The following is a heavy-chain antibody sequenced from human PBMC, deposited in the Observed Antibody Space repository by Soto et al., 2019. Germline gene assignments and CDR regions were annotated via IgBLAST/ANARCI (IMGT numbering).Heavy chain of an antibody. V-gene: IGHV3-23*01. J-gene: IGHJ4*02. CDR3: AKDIPHDYGDYVLEGFDY. CDR2: ISGSGGST. CDR1: GFTFSSYA. D-gene: IGHD4-17*01. Sequence: EVQLLESGGGLVQPGGSLRLSCAASGFTFSSYAMSWVRQAPGKGLEWVSAISGSGGSTYYADSVKGRFTISRDNSKNTLYLQMNSLRAEDTAVYYRAKDIPHDYGDYVLEGFDYWGQGTLVTVSS.